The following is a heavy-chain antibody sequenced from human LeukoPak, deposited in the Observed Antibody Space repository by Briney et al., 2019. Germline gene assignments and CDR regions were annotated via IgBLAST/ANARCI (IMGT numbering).Heavy chain of an antibody. D-gene: IGHD6-6*01. V-gene: IGHV1-2*02. J-gene: IGHJ6*02. CDR2: INPKSGGT. CDR1: GYTFTGYY. Sequence: ASVKVSCKASGYTFTGYYMHWVRQAPGQGLEWMGWINPKSGGTNYAQKFQGRVTMTRDTSISTAYMELSRLRSDDTAVYYCARAASIAARYYYYYGMDVWGQGTTVTVSS. CDR3: ARAASIAARYYYYYGMDV.